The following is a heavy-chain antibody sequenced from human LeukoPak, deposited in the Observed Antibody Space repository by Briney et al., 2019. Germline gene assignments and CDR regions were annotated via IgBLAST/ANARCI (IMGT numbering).Heavy chain of an antibody. D-gene: IGHD2-15*01. CDR1: GFTFSSYA. CDR2: ISGSGGST. J-gene: IGHJ6*03. CDR3: ARDLSWTVAGYMDV. V-gene: IGHV3-23*01. Sequence: PGGSLRLSCAASGFTFSSYAMSWVRQAPGKGLEWVSAISGSGGSTYYADSVKGRFTISRDNAKNSLYLQMNSLRAEDTAVYYCARDLSWTVAGYMDVWGKGTTVTVSS.